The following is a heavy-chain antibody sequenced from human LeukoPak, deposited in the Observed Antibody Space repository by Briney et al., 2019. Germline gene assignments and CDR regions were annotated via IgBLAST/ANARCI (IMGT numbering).Heavy chain of an antibody. CDR2: INPSGGST. D-gene: IGHD3-22*01. J-gene: IGHJ4*02. CDR3: ARGRVTSYYDNSGFYPRDY. V-gene: IGHV1-46*01. CDR1: GYTFTDYY. Sequence: ASVKVSCKASGYTFTDYYIHWVRQAPGQGLEWMGIINPSGGSTVHAQKFQGRVTMTTDMSTSIVYMNLSSLKSEDTAVYYCARGRVTSYYDNSGFYPRDYWGQGTLVTVSS.